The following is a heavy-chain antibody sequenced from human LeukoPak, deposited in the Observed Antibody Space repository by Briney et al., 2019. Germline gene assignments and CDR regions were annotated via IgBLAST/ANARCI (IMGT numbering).Heavy chain of an antibody. CDR1: GFTFSSNW. Sequence: GGSLRLSCAASGFTFSSNWMSWVRQAPGKGLEWVANIKQDGSEKYFVDSVKGRFTISRDNAKNSLYLQMNSLRAEDTAVYYCARGYYYDRSGYYSVVGGFDIWGQGTMVTVSS. D-gene: IGHD3-22*01. V-gene: IGHV3-7*01. J-gene: IGHJ3*02. CDR3: ARGYYYDRSGYYSVVGGFDI. CDR2: IKQDGSEK.